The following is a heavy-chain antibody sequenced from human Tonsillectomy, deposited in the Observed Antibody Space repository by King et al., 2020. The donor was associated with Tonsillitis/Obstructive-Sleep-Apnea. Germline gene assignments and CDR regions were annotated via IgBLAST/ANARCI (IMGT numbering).Heavy chain of an antibody. J-gene: IGHJ6*03. V-gene: IGHV3-23*04. D-gene: IGHD2/OR15-2a*01. CDR3: AKAFSLGYFYYYMDV. CDR1: GFTFSSYA. Sequence: VQLVESGGGLVQPGGSLRLSCAASGFTFSSYAMSWVRQAPGKGLEWGSGISGSGTGTYSAVSVKGRFTISIDNSKNTLYLQMNSLRVEDTAVYYCAKAFSLGYFYYYMDVWGKGTTVTVSS. CDR2: ISGSGTGT.